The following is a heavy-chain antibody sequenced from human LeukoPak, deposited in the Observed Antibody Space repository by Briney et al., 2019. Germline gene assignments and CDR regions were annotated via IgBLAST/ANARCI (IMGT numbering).Heavy chain of an antibody. Sequence: IPSETLSLTCTVSGGSFSTYYWSWIRQPPGKGLEWIGYIYYSGSTNYNPSLKSRVTISVDTSKNQFSLKLSSVTAADTAVYYCARVSGWFDGAFDIWGQGTMVTVSS. J-gene: IGHJ3*02. V-gene: IGHV4-59*01. CDR1: GGSFSTYY. CDR2: IYYSGST. CDR3: ARVSGWFDGAFDI. D-gene: IGHD6-19*01.